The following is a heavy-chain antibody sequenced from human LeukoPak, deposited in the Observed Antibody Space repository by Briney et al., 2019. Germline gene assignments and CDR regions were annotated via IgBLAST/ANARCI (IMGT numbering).Heavy chain of an antibody. D-gene: IGHD2-15*01. CDR1: GGSISSDNW. V-gene: IGHV4-4*02. CDR3: ARQRKTYCSGGSCYAPSIRYYYYGMDV. CDR2: IYQRGST. J-gene: IGHJ6*02. Sequence: PSETLSLTCAVSGGSISSDNWWSWVRQPPGKTLEWIGEIYQRGSTYYNPSLKSRVTISVDTSKNQFSLKLSSVTAADTAVYYCARQRKTYCSGGSCYAPSIRYYYYGMDVWGQGTTVTVSS.